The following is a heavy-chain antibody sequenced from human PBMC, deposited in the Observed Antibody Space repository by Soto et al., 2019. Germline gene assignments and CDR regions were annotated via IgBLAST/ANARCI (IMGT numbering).Heavy chain of an antibody. D-gene: IGHD3-22*01. Sequence: QVQLQESGPGLVKPSQTLSLTCTVSGGSISSGGYYWSWIRQHPGKGLEWIGYIYYSGSTYYNPSLKSRVTISVETSKNQFSLKLSSVTAADTAVYYCARDPNDSSGYYSWYFDLWGRGTLVTVSS. V-gene: IGHV4-31*03. CDR2: IYYSGST. CDR3: ARDPNDSSGYYSWYFDL. CDR1: GGSISSGGYY. J-gene: IGHJ2*01.